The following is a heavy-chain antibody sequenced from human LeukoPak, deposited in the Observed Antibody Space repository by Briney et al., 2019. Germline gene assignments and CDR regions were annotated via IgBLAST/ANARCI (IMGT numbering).Heavy chain of an antibody. CDR2: ISPDSNYI. Sequence: GESLRLSCAASGFTFSTYSMNWLRLAPGKGLEWVSSISPDSNYIYYVDSVKGRFTTSRDNAKNSLYLQMNSLRVEDTAVYYCARAPTVLVGYCSSSSCQADYWGQGTLVTVSS. J-gene: IGHJ4*02. D-gene: IGHD2-2*01. V-gene: IGHV3-21*01. CDR1: GFTFSTYS. CDR3: ARAPTVLVGYCSSSSCQADY.